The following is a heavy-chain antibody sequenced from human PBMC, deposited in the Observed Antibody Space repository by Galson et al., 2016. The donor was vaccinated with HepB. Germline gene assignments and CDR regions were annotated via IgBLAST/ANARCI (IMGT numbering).Heavy chain of an antibody. D-gene: IGHD3-22*01. CDR3: ARGPPPYYYASSGYYNYFDS. Sequence: SVKVSCKASGGTFNNYAISWVRQAPGQGLQWMGGIIPIFGTPHYAQNFQGRVTITADKSTSTAYMELSSLRSEDTAVFYCARGPPPYYYASSGYYNYFDSWGQGTLVTVSS. J-gene: IGHJ4*02. CDR1: GGTFNNYA. CDR2: IIPIFGTP. V-gene: IGHV1-69*06.